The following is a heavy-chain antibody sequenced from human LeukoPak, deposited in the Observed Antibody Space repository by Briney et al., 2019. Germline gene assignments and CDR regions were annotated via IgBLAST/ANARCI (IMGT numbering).Heavy chain of an antibody. J-gene: IGHJ3*02. CDR1: GGSISSYY. V-gene: IGHV4-59*01. CDR3: ARGQYQLLLGAFDI. CDR2: IYCSGST. D-gene: IGHD2-2*01. Sequence: SETLSLTCTVSGGSISSYYWSWIRQPPGKGLEWIGYIYCSGSTNYNPSLKSRVTISVDTSKNQFSLKLSPVTAADTAVYYCARGQYQLLLGAFDIWGQGTMVTVSS.